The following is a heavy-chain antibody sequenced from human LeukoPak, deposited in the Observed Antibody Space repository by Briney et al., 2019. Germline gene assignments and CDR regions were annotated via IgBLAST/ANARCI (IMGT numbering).Heavy chain of an antibody. J-gene: IGHJ4*02. CDR1: GFTFSSYG. V-gene: IGHV3-30*02. CDR2: IHYDGSNK. CDR3: AKDPIRGVRPYYFSS. D-gene: IGHD3-10*01. Sequence: PGGSLRLSCAASGFTFSSYGMQWVRQAPGKGLEWVAFIHYDGSNKYYANSVKSRFTISRDNSKNTLYLHMNSLRAEDTAVYYCAKDPIRGVRPYYFSSWGQGTLVTVSS.